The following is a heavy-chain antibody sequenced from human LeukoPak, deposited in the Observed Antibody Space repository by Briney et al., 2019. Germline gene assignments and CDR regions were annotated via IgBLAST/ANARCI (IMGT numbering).Heavy chain of an antibody. D-gene: IGHD1-26*01. CDR1: GFTFSSYT. Sequence: GGSLRLSCAASGFTFSSYTMHWVRQAPGKGLEWVAVISYDGSNRYYADSVKGRFTISSDNSKNTLYLQMNSLRAEDTAVYYCAREGAAIDYWGQGTLVTVSS. J-gene: IGHJ4*02. CDR3: AREGAAIDY. V-gene: IGHV3-30-3*01. CDR2: ISYDGSNR.